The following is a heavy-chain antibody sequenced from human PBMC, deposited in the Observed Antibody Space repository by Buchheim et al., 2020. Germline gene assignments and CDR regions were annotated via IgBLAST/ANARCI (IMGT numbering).Heavy chain of an antibody. V-gene: IGHV4-34*01. Sequence: QVQLQQWGAGLLKPSETLSLTCAVYGGSFSGYYWSWIRQPPGKGLEWIGEINHSGSTNYNPSLKSRVTISVDTSKKQLSLKLSSVTAADTAVYFCASQSHYYEGRNTADYFDSWGQGTL. D-gene: IGHD3-22*01. CDR1: GGSFSGYY. J-gene: IGHJ4*02. CDR3: ASQSHYYEGRNTADYFDS. CDR2: INHSGST.